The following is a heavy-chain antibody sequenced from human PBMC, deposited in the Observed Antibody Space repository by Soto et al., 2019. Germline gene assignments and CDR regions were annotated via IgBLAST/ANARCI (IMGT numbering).Heavy chain of an antibody. Sequence: GGSLRLSCAASGFTFSSYAMSWVRQAPGKGLEWVSAISGSGGSTYYADSVKGRFTISRDNSKNTLYLQMNSLRAEDTAVYYCAKILSSGYYFPIYYFVYRGQGTLVTVSS. CDR3: AKILSSGYYFPIYYFVY. J-gene: IGHJ4*02. V-gene: IGHV3-23*01. CDR2: ISGSGGST. D-gene: IGHD3-22*01. CDR1: GFTFSSYA.